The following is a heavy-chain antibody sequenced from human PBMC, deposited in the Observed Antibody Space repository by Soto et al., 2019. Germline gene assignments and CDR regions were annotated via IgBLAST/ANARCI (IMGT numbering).Heavy chain of an antibody. V-gene: IGHV1-18*04. CDR1: GSTFTTYG. D-gene: IGHD1-1*01. J-gene: IGHJ6*02. CDR3: ARDGERDTGLNFYYYLHGMDA. CDR2: ISPYNGTT. Sequence: ASVKVSCKASGSTFTTYGISWVRQAPGQGLEWMGWISPYNGTTKYAEKFQGEMTMTTDTATSTAYMDLRSLRSDDTAVYYCARDGERDTGLNFYYYLHGMDAWGQGTRVTVSS.